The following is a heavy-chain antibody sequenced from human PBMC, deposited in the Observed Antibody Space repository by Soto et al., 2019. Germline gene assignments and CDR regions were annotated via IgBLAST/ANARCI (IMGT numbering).Heavy chain of an antibody. V-gene: IGHV4-31*03. CDR2: IYYSGST. CDR1: GGSISSGGYY. Sequence: PSETLSLTCTVSGGSISSGGYYWSWIRQHPGKGLEWIGYIYYSGSTYYNPSLKSRVTISVDTSKNQFSLKLSSVTAADTAVYYCARDTNYYDSSGYSTPFDYWGQGTLVTV. CDR3: ARDTNYYDSSGYSTPFDY. J-gene: IGHJ4*02. D-gene: IGHD3-22*01.